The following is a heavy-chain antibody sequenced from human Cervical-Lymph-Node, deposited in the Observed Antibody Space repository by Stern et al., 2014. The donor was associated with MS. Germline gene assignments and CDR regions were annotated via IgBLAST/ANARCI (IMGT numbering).Heavy chain of an antibody. CDR3: ARHVQGFDY. CDR2: ICRYDSDP. J-gene: IGHJ4*02. V-gene: IGHV5-51*01. CDR1: GYSFTIYY. Sequence: EVQLVQSGAEVKKPGGSLKISCKLSGYSFTIYYIAWVRQMPGKGLEWMGVICRYDSDPTYSPSFQGQVTISADKSITTACLQWSSLRASDTAMYYCARHVQGFDYWGQGTLVTVSS.